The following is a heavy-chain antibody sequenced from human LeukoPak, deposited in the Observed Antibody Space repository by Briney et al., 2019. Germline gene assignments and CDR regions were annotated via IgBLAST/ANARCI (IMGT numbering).Heavy chain of an antibody. CDR3: ARDMGSSGGFDY. CDR2: IYYSGRT. D-gene: IGHD3-10*01. J-gene: IGHJ4*02. V-gene: IGHV4-59*12. Sequence: SETLSLTCTVSGGSISSYYWSWIRQPPGKGLEWIAYIYYSGRTNYNPSLKSRVTISVDTSKNQFSLTLTSVTAADTAVYYCARDMGSSGGFDYWGQGTQVTVSS. CDR1: GGSISSYY.